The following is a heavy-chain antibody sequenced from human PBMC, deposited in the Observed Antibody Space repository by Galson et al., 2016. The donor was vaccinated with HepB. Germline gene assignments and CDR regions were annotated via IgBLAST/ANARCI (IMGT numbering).Heavy chain of an antibody. J-gene: IGHJ6*02. V-gene: IGHV1-69*13. D-gene: IGHD1-26*01. Sequence: SVKVSCKASGGTTRNYPITWVRQAPGHGLDWMGGIMPAFEKTNYAPRFQGRVSLTADEATNTVYIQLTGLRSEDTAVYYCATDFRNSGYLHYWGQGNTVIVSS. CDR2: IMPAFEKT. CDR3: ATDFRNSGYLHY. CDR1: GGTTRNYP.